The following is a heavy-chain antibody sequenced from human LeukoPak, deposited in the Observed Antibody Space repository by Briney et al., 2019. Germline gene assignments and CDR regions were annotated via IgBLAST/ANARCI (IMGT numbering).Heavy chain of an antibody. CDR3: TADLSDSSAWSFDH. V-gene: IGHV3-15*01. CDR1: GFTFSDAW. CDR2: IRTKGEGEPT. Sequence: GGSLRLSCAASGFTFSDAWLSWGRQAPGKGLEWIGRIRTKGEGEPTDYPGPVKGRFSISRDDSKNTLYLQMNSLRTEDTAVYYCTADLSDSSAWSFDHWGQGTLVTVSS. J-gene: IGHJ4*02. D-gene: IGHD4-11*01.